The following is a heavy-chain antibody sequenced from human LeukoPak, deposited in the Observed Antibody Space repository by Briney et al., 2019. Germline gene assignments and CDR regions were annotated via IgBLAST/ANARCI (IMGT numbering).Heavy chain of an antibody. CDR1: GFTFSSYA. J-gene: IGHJ5*02. D-gene: IGHD6-19*01. CDR3: AKGFKGGRSGLPFDP. CDR2: ISGSGGST. V-gene: IGHV3-23*01. Sequence: SGGSLRLSCAASGFTFSSYAMSWVRQAPGKGLEWVSAISGSGGSTYYADSVKGRFTISRDNSKNTLYLQMNSLRAEDTAVYYCAKGFKGGRSGLPFDPWGQGTLVTVSS.